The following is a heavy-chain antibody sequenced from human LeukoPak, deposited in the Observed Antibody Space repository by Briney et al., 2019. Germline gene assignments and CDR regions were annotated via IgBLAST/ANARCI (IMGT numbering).Heavy chain of an antibody. CDR3: ARDGGGYDSYYFDY. CDR2: IIPIFGTA. Sequence: EASVTVSCKASGGTFSSYAISWVRQAPGQGLEWMGGIIPIFGTANYAQKFQGRVTITTDESTSTAYMELSSLRSEDTAVYYCARDGGGYDSYYFDYWGQGTLVTVSS. CDR1: GGTFSSYA. D-gene: IGHD5-12*01. J-gene: IGHJ4*02. V-gene: IGHV1-69*05.